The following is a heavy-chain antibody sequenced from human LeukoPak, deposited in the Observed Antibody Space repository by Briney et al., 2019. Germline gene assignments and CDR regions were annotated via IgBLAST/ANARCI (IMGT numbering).Heavy chain of an antibody. J-gene: IGHJ4*02. D-gene: IGHD2-2*01. CDR3: ARSQCPDSTSCYYFFYFDF. V-gene: IGHV1-18*01. CDR2: TSGTGYNT. CDR1: GCTFSAYG. Sequence: ASVKVSCKASGCTFSAYGITWVRQAPGQGLEWMAWTSGTGYNTDYTQRFQGRVSVTTDTSTSTAYLEVRSLRSEDTAIYYCARSQCPDSTSCYYFFYFDFWGQGTPVTVSS.